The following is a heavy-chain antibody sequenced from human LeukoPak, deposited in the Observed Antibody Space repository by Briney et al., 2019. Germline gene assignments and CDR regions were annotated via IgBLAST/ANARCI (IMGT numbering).Heavy chain of an antibody. CDR2: TYYRSKWYN. Sequence: SQTLSLTCAISGDSVFSNSAAWNWIRQSPSRGLEWLGRTYYRSKWYNDYAVSVKSRITINPDTSKNQFSLQLNSVTPEDTAVYYCAREQLWFQDYYYYMDVWGKGTTVTVSS. CDR1: GDSVFSNSAA. V-gene: IGHV6-1*01. D-gene: IGHD5-18*01. J-gene: IGHJ6*03. CDR3: AREQLWFQDYYYYMDV.